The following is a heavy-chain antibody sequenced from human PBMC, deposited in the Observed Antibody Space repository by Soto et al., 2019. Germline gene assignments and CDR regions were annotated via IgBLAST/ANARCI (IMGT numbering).Heavy chain of an antibody. Sequence: SETLSLTCTVSGGSISTSNYYWGWIRQPPGRGLEWIGSIYFSGTTYYNPSLKSRVTISVDTSKNQFSLRLRSVTAADTAIYYCARQRPPRYFDFWGQGTQVTVS. V-gene: IGHV4-39*01. CDR2: IYFSGTT. J-gene: IGHJ4*02. CDR3: ARQRPPRYFDF. CDR1: GGSISTSNYY.